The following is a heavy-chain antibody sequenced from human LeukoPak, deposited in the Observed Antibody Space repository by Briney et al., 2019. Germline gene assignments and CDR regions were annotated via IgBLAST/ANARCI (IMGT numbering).Heavy chain of an antibody. V-gene: IGHV3-7*01. D-gene: IGHD4-23*01. CDR2: IKQDGSEK. CDR3: ARVSGLRWGGYFDY. CDR1: GFTFSSYW. Sequence: GGSLRLSCAASGFTFSSYWMSWVRQAPGKGLEWVANIKQDGSEKYYVDSVKGRFTISRDNAKNSLYLQMNSLRAEDTDVYYCARVSGLRWGGYFDYWGQGALVTVSS. J-gene: IGHJ4*02.